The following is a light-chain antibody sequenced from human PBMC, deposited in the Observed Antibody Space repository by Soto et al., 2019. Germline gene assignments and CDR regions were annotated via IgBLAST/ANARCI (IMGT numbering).Light chain of an antibody. V-gene: IGKV3-11*01. CDR3: QQYINLWT. CDR2: DAS. CDR1: QSVSSY. J-gene: IGKJ1*01. Sequence: EIVLTQSPATLSLSPGERATLSCRASQSVSSYLAWYQQKPGQAPRLLIYDASTRATGIPARFSGSGSGTDFTLTITSLEPEDFAVYYCQQYINLWTFGQGTKVDIK.